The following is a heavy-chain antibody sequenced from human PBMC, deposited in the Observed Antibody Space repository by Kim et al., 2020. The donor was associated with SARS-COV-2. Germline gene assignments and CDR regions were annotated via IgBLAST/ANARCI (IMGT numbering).Heavy chain of an antibody. V-gene: IGHV3-9*01. Sequence: GGSLRLSCAASGFTFDDYAMHWVRQAPGKGLEWVSGISWNSGSIGYADSVKGRFTISRDNAKNSLYLQMNSLRAEDTALYYCAKESVGSSWYRRPYYFDYWGQGTLVTVSS. D-gene: IGHD6-13*01. CDR2: ISWNSGSI. CDR1: GFTFDDYA. J-gene: IGHJ4*02. CDR3: AKESVGSSWYRRPYYFDY.